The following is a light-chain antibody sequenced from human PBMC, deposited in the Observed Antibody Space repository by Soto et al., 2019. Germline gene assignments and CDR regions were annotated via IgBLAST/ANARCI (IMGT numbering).Light chain of an antibody. CDR3: QQYYDWPQT. V-gene: IGKV3-15*01. CDR2: GAS. J-gene: IGKJ1*01. CDR1: QRIGSN. Sequence: ETVLTQSPVTLSVSPGERATLSCTASQRIGSNLAWYQQKPGQAPRLLIYGASTRATGIPDTFSGTGSATAFTLTISSLQSDDVAVYYCQQYYDWPQTFGQGGKVDI.